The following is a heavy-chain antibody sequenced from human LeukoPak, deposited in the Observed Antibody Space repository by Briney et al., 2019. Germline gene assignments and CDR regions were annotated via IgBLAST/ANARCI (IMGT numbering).Heavy chain of an antibody. V-gene: IGHV3-23*01. CDR3: AKEGGDYYGSGSYYGYYYYGMDV. J-gene: IGHJ6*04. CDR1: GFTFSSYA. CDR2: ISGSGGST. Sequence: GGSLRLSCAASGFTFSSYAMSWVRQAPGKGLEWVSAISGSGGSTYYADSVKGRFTFSRDNSKNTLYLQMNSLRAEDTAVYYCAKEGGDYYGSGSYYGYYYYGMDVWGKGTTVTVSS. D-gene: IGHD3-10*01.